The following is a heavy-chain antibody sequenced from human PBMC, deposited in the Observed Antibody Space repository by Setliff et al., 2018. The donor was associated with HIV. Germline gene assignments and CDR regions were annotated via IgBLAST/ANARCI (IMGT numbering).Heavy chain of an antibody. D-gene: IGHD1-26*01. CDR2: ISSSSYYI. CDR3: TTDSVGLGLYYFDY. J-gene: IGHJ4*02. Sequence: GGSLRLSCAASGFTFSSYTMNWVRQAPGKGLEWVSSISSSSYYIYYADSVKGRFTISRDNAKNSLFLQMNSLRADDTAVYYCTTDSVGLGLYYFDYWGQGTLVTVSS. V-gene: IGHV3-21*01. CDR1: GFTFSSYT.